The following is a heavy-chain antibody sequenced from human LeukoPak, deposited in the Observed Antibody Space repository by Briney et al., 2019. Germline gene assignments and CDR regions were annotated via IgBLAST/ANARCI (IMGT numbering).Heavy chain of an antibody. CDR3: ARTDWRELPKPDY. CDR2: IYYSGST. J-gene: IGHJ4*02. CDR1: GYSISSSSYY. D-gene: IGHD1-26*01. V-gene: IGHV4-39*01. Sequence: PSETLSLTCTVSGYSISSSSYYWGWIRQPPGKGLEWIGSIYYSGSTYYNPSLKSRVTISVDTSKNQFSLKLSSVTAADTAVYYCARTDWRELPKPDYWGQGALVTVSS.